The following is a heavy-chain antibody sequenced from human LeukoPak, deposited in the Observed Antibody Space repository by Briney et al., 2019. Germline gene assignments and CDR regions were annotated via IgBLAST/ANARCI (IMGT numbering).Heavy chain of an antibody. V-gene: IGHV3-23*01. J-gene: IGHJ5*02. CDR2: ISGSGGST. Sequence: GGSLRLSCAASGFTFSDYYMSWVRQAPGKGLEWVSAISGSGGSTYYADSVKGRFTISRDNSKNTLYLQMNSLRAEDTAVYYCAKSLWSGTRYNWFDPWGQGTLVTVSS. CDR3: AKSLWSGTRYNWFDP. D-gene: IGHD3/OR15-3a*01. CDR1: GFTFSDYY.